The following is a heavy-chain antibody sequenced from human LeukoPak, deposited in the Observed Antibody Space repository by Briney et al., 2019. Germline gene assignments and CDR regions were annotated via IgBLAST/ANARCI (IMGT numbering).Heavy chain of an antibody. V-gene: IGHV4-59*01. CDR3: ARDLRGITVAGPKSYYYMDV. Sequence: SETLSLTCTVSGGSISSYYWSWIRQPPGKGLEWIGYIYDTGSTDYNPSLKSRVTISVDTSKDQFSLKLSSVTAADTAVYYCARDLRGITVAGPKSYYYMDVWGKGTTVTVSS. CDR2: IYDTGST. J-gene: IGHJ6*03. CDR1: GGSISSYY. D-gene: IGHD6-19*01.